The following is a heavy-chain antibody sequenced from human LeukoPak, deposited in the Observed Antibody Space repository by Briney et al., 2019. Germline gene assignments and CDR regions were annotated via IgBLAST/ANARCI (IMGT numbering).Heavy chain of an antibody. J-gene: IGHJ4*02. CDR1: GGSISSSSYY. V-gene: IGHV4-39*01. CDR2: IYYSGST. Sequence: SETLSLTCTVSGGSISSSSYYWGWIRQPPGKGLEWIGSIYYSGSTYYNPSLKSRVTISVDTSKNQFSLKLSSVTAADTAVYYCARHGRTWTAAALDYWGQGTLVTVSS. D-gene: IGHD6-13*01. CDR3: ARHGRTWTAAALDY.